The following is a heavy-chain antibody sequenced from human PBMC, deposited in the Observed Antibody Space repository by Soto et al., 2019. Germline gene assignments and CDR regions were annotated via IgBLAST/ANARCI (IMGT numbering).Heavy chain of an antibody. CDR2: ISAYNGNT. D-gene: IGHD2-15*01. CDR1: GYTFTSYG. CDR3: ARARQDIVVVVAATYPDYYYGMDV. V-gene: IGHV1-18*01. J-gene: IGHJ6*02. Sequence: QVQLVQSGAEVKKPGASVKVSCKASGYTFTSYGISWVRQAPGQGLEWMGWISAYNGNTNYAQKLQGRGTMTTDTSTSTAYMELRSLRSDDTAVYYCARARQDIVVVVAATYPDYYYGMDVWGQGTTVTVSS.